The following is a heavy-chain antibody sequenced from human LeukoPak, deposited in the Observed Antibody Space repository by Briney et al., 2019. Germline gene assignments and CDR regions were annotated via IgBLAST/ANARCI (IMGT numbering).Heavy chain of an antibody. D-gene: IGHD6-13*01. V-gene: IGHV3-23*01. Sequence: PGGSLRLSCAASGFTFSSYAMSWVRQAPGKGLEWVSTISGSGGSPYYADSVKGRFTISRDNSKNTLYLQVNSQRAEDTAVYYCAKNDYSTYTAWDYWGQGTLVTVSS. CDR3: AKNDYSTYTAWDY. CDR1: GFTFSSYA. J-gene: IGHJ4*02. CDR2: ISGSGGSP.